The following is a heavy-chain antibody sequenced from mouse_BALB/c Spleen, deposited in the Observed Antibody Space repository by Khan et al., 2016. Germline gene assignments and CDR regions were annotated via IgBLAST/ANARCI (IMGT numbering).Heavy chain of an antibody. D-gene: IGHD2-14*01. CDR3: AREGNYCDY. Sequence: VQLQQSGAELVKPGASVKMSCKASGYTFTSYNMHWVKQTPGQGLEWIGAIYPGNGDTSYNQKFKGKATLTADNSSSTAYMQLSSLTSEDSAVYYCAREGNYCDYWGQGTTLTVSS. CDR2: IYPGNGDT. V-gene: IGHV1-12*01. J-gene: IGHJ2*01. CDR1: GYTFTSYN.